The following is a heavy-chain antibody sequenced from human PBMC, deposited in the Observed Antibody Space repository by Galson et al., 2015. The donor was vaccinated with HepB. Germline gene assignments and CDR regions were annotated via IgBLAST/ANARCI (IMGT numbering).Heavy chain of an antibody. J-gene: IGHJ4*02. CDR1: GFTFSGSA. Sequence: LRLSCAASGFTFSGSAMHWVRQASGKGLEWVGRIRSKANSYATAYAASVKGRFTISRDDSKNTAYLQMNSLRAEDTAVYYCARDLFGPQEDSSGYYEGKRDWGQGTLVTVSS. D-gene: IGHD3-22*01. V-gene: IGHV3-73*01. CDR3: ARDLFGPQEDSSGYYEGKRD. CDR2: IRSKANSYAT.